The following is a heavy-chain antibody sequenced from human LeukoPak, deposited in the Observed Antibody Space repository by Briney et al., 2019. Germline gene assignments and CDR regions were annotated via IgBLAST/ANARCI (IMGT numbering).Heavy chain of an antibody. D-gene: IGHD5-24*01. CDR2: IWYDGTHK. V-gene: IGHV3-33*06. CDR3: VKDRGDGYRGFDY. Sequence: PGRSLRLSCAASGFTFSSCGFHWVRQAPGKGLEWVAVIWYDGTHKYYADSVKGRLTISRDNSKNTVYLQMYSLRAEDTAVYYCVKDRGDGYRGFDYWGQGTLVTVSS. J-gene: IGHJ4*02. CDR1: GFTFSSCG.